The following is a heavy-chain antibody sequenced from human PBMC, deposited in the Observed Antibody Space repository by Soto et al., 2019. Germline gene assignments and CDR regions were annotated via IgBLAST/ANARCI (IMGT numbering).Heavy chain of an antibody. Sequence: QVQLQESGPGLVKPSETLSLTCTVSGGSISSYYWSWIRQPPGKGLEWIGYIYYSGSTNYNTSLKSLVTISVDTSKNQFSLKLSSVTAAATAVYYCARQCGVAPHPWSTEYYYMDVLGKGTTVTVSS. D-gene: IGHD3-3*01. CDR1: GGSISSYY. J-gene: IGHJ6*03. CDR3: ARQCGVAPHPWSTEYYYMDV. CDR2: IYYSGST. V-gene: IGHV4-59*08.